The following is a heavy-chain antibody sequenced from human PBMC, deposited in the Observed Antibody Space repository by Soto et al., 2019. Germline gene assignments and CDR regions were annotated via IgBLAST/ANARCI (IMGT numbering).Heavy chain of an antibody. Sequence: GASVKVSCKASGYNFIGYYMHWVRQAPGQGLEWMGWISAYNGNTNYAQKLQGRVTMTTDTSTSTAYMELRSLRSDDTAVYYCVVAAQPYYFDYWGQGTLVTVSS. CDR3: VVAAQPYYFDY. CDR1: GYNFIGYY. J-gene: IGHJ4*02. D-gene: IGHD2-15*01. V-gene: IGHV1-18*04. CDR2: ISAYNGNT.